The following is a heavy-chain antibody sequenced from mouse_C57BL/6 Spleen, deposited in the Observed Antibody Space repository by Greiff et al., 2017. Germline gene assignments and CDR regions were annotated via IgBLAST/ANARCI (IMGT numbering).Heavy chain of an antibody. CDR1: GYAFSSYW. Sequence: VQLQESGAELVKPGASVKISCKASGYAFSSYWMNWVKQRPGKGLEWIGQIYPGDGDTNYNGKFKGRATLTADKSSSTAYMQLSSLTSEDSAVYFCARSTYYDYDYYAMDYWGQGTSVTVSS. J-gene: IGHJ4*01. CDR2: IYPGDGDT. CDR3: ARSTYYDYDYYAMDY. D-gene: IGHD2-4*01. V-gene: IGHV1-80*01.